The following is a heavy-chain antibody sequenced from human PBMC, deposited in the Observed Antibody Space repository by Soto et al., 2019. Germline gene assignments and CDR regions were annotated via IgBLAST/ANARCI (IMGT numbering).Heavy chain of an antibody. CDR1: GYTFSDYG. CDR3: ARDPNCHGGNCYFDH. J-gene: IGHJ4*02. V-gene: IGHV1-18*04. Sequence: VQLVQSGPEVRKPGASVMLSCKASGYTFSDYGFSWVRQAPGQGLEWMAWINGYNTNTHYAQKFRGRVTLTSDTSTRTAYRELRSLRADDTAIYYCARDPNCHGGNCYFDHWGQGALVIVSS. CDR2: INGYNTNT. D-gene: IGHD2-15*01.